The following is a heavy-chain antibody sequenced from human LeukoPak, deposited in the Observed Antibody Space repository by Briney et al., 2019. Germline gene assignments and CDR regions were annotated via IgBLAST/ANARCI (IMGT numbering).Heavy chain of an antibody. CDR2: ISYSGANS. V-gene: IGHV3-23*01. Sequence: PGGSLRLSCAASGFTFSGSAMSWVRQAPGEGLEWVSLISYSGANSYYTDSVRGRFTISRDNSKDTLYLQMSSLRAEDTAVYYCVKGRCSGSSCYGGDYWGQGTLVTVSS. CDR3: VKGRCSGSSCYGGDY. J-gene: IGHJ4*02. CDR1: GFTFSGSA. D-gene: IGHD2-2*01.